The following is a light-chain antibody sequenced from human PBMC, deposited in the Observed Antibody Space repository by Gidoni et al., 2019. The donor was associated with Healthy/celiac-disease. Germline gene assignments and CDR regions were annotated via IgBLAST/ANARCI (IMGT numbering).Light chain of an antibody. V-gene: IGLV3-1*01. CDR3: QAWDSSTVV. J-gene: IGLJ2*01. CDR2: QDS. Sequence: SYELTQPPSVSVSPGQTASITCSGDKLGDKYACWYQQKPGQSPVLVIYQDSKRPSGIPERFSGSNSGNTATLTISGTQAMDHEADYYCQAWDSSTVVFGGGTKLTVL. CDR1: KLGDKY.